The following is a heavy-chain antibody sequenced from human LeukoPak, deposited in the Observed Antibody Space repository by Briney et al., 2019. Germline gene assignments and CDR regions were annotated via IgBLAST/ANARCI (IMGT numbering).Heavy chain of an antibody. CDR2: IYYSGGT. J-gene: IGHJ5*02. Sequence: SETLSLTCTVSGGSISSSNYYWGWIRQPPGKGLEWIGSIYYSGGTYYNPSLKSRVTISVDTSKNQFSLKLSSVTAADTAVYYCARRGSHTIFGVVSSNWFDPWGQGTLVTVSS. CDR1: GGSISSSNYY. D-gene: IGHD3-3*01. V-gene: IGHV4-39*07. CDR3: ARRGSHTIFGVVSSNWFDP.